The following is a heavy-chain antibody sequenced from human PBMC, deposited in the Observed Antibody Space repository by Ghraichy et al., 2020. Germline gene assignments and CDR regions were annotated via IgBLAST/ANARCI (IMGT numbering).Heavy chain of an antibody. J-gene: IGHJ6*02. D-gene: IGHD2-15*01. V-gene: IGHV4-59*08. CDR2: IYYSGST. CDR1: GGSISSYY. CDR3: ARRGGTYGMDV. Sequence: SETLSLTCTVSGGSISSYYWSWIRQPPGKGLEWIGYIYYSGSTNYNPSLKSRVTISVDTSKNQFSLKLSSVTAADTAVYYCARRGGTYGMDVWSQGTTVTVSS.